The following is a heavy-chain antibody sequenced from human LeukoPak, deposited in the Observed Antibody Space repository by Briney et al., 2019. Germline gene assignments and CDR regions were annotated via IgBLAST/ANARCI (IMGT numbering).Heavy chain of an antibody. CDR1: GGTFSSYA. D-gene: IGHD6-6*01. V-gene: IGHV1-2*06. Sequence: ASVKVSCKASGGTFSSYAISWVRQAPGQGLEWMGRINPNSGGTNYAQKFQGRVTMTRDTSISTAYMELSRLRSDDTAVYYCASSLSYSSSSGYWGQGTLVTVSS. J-gene: IGHJ4*02. CDR3: ASSLSYSSSSGY. CDR2: INPNSGGT.